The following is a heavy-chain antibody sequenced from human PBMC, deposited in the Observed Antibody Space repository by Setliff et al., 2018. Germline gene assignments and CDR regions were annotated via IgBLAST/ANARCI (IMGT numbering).Heavy chain of an antibody. CDR3: ARASSGRYSAYYYYMDV. D-gene: IGHD6-19*01. Sequence: KTSETLSLTCTVSGGSVNSGYDNWNWLRQPAGKGLEWIGHINRRGSTNFSPSLKSRVTISLDTSKNQFSLNLTSVTAADTAVYYCARASSGRYSAYYYYMDVWGKGTTVTVSS. J-gene: IGHJ6*03. CDR1: GGSVNSGYDN. V-gene: IGHV4-61*09. CDR2: INRRGST.